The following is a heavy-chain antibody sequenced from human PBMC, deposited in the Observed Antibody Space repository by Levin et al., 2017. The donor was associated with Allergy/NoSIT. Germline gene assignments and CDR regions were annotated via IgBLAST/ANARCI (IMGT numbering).Heavy chain of an antibody. J-gene: IGHJ6*02. CDR2: ISSSSSYI. V-gene: IGHV3-21*01. Sequence: GESLKISCAASGFTFSSYSMNWVRQAPGKGLEWVSSISSSSSYIYYADSVKGRFTISRDNAKNSLYLQMNSLRAEDTAVYYCARDLLVGGYYYGMDVWGQGTTVTVSS. CDR1: GFTFSSYS. CDR3: ARDLLVGGYYYGMDV. D-gene: IGHD6-13*01.